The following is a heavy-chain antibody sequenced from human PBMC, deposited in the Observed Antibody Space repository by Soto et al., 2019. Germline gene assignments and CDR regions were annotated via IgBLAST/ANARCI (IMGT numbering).Heavy chain of an antibody. V-gene: IGHV4-31*03. CDR3: AKPIVGATPVQYLFDY. J-gene: IGHJ4*02. D-gene: IGHD1-26*01. Sequence: PSETLSLTCTVSGGSIRSGGYDGSWLRQHPGKGLEWIGYIYYSGSTYYNPSLKSRVTISVDNSKNTLYLQMNSLRAEDTAVYYCAKPIVGATPVQYLFDYWGQGTLVTVSS. CDR1: GGSIRSGGYD. CDR2: IYYSGST.